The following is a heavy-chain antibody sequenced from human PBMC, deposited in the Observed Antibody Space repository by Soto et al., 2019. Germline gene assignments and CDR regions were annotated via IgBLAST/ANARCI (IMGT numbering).Heavy chain of an antibody. CDR2: ISGSGGST. J-gene: IGHJ5*02. D-gene: IGHD1-26*01. CDR1: GFSFSSYA. Sequence: PGGSLRLSCVASGFSFSSYAMNWVRQAPGKGLEWVSAISGSGGSTYYADSVKGRFTISRDNSKNTLYLQMNSLRAEDTAVYYCAKDKVGAPGWFDPWGQGTLVTVSS. CDR3: AKDKVGAPGWFDP. V-gene: IGHV3-23*01.